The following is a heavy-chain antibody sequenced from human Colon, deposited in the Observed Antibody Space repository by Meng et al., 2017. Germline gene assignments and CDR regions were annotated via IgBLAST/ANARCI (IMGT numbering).Heavy chain of an antibody. J-gene: IGHJ4*02. Sequence: QVQLVQSVAEMKKPGASVKVSCKASGYTFTTYDINWVRQATGQGLEWMGWMNPDSGDTGYAQKFQGRLTMTRDTSISAAYMELTSLRSEDTAVYYCARGGYYYDSSGFRAALDYWGQGALVTVSS. D-gene: IGHD3-22*01. CDR1: GYTFTTYD. CDR2: MNPDSGDT. CDR3: ARGGYYYDSSGFRAALDY. V-gene: IGHV1-8*01.